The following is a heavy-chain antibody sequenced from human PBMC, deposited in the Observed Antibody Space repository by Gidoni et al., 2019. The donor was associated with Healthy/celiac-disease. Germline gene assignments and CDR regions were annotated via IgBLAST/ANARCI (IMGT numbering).Heavy chain of an antibody. CDR2: IWYDGSNK. CDR3: ARDLYGYSSSWSLGY. D-gene: IGHD6-13*01. Sequence: QVQLVESGVGVVQPGRSLRLSCAASGFTFSSYGMHWVRQAPGKGLEWVAVIWYDGSNKYYADSVKGRFTISRDNSKNTLYLQMNSLRAEDTAVYYCARDLYGYSSSWSLGYWGQGTLVTVSS. J-gene: IGHJ4*02. CDR1: GFTFSSYG. V-gene: IGHV3-33*08.